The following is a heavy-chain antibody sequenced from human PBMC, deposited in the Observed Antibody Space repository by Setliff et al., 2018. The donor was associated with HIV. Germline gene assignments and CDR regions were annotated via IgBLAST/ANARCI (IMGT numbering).Heavy chain of an antibody. CDR1: GGSFSGHS. Sequence: PSETLSLTCAVYGGSFSGHSWTWIRQPPGKGLEWLGYISSSGGTDYNPSLNSRIIISIDTSKNQFSLRLSSVTAADTAVYFCARVLPYDSTGFLLYYFDNWGQGTLVTVSS. D-gene: IGHD3-22*01. CDR3: ARVLPYDSTGFLLYYFDN. CDR2: ISSSGGT. J-gene: IGHJ4*02. V-gene: IGHV4-4*09.